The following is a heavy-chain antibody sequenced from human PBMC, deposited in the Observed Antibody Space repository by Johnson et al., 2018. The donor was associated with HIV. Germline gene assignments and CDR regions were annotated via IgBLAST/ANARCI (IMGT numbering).Heavy chain of an antibody. V-gene: IGHV3-30*14. D-gene: IGHD1-26*01. CDR3: AGMVGGEAFDI. J-gene: IGHJ3*02. CDR2: ISYDGSNK. Sequence: VQLLESGGGVVQPGRSLRLSCAASGFTFSSYAMHWVRQAPGKGLEWVAVISYDGSNKYYADSVKGRFTISRDNAKNSLYLQMNSLRAEDTAVYYCAGMVGGEAFDIWGQGTMVTVSS. CDR1: GFTFSSYA.